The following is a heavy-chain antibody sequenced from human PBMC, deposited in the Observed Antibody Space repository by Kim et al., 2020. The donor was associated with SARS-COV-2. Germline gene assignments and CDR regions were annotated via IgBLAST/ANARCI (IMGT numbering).Heavy chain of an antibody. CDR1: GFTFSSYG. V-gene: IGHV3-30*18. J-gene: IGHJ4*02. CDR2: ISYDGSNK. D-gene: IGHD6-19*01. CDR3: AKPTYRIAVARVGSEDY. Sequence: GGSLRLSCAASGFTFSSYGMHWVRQAPGKGLEWVAVISYDGSNKYYADSVKGRFTISRDNSKNTLYLQMNSLRAEDTAVYYCAKPTYRIAVARVGSEDYWGQGTLVTVSS.